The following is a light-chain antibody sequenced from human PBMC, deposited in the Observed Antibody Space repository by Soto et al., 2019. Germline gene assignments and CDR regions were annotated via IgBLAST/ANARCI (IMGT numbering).Light chain of an antibody. V-gene: IGKV1-9*01. J-gene: IGKJ4*01. CDR1: QGISSY. CDR2: AAS. CDR3: QQLNSYPFT. Sequence: DIQLTQSPSFLSASVGDRVTITCRASQGISSYLAWYQQKPVKAPKLLIYAASTLQSGVPSRFSGSGSGTEVTLTSSSLQPEDFATYYCQQLNSYPFTFGGGNKVELK.